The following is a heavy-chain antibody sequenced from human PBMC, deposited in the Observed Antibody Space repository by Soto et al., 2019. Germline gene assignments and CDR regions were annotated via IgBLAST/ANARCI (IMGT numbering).Heavy chain of an antibody. CDR3: ARGDTGGWYIGPIDY. CDR2: INPNGGAT. CDR1: GYTFTDHY. V-gene: IGHV1-2*04. Sequence: GASVKVSCKASGYTFTDHYIHWVRQAPGQGLEWMGWINPNGGATNYAQKFQGWVAMSRDTSISTAYMELNRLKSDDTAVYYCARGDTGGWYIGPIDYWGQGTLVTVSS. J-gene: IGHJ4*02. D-gene: IGHD6-19*01.